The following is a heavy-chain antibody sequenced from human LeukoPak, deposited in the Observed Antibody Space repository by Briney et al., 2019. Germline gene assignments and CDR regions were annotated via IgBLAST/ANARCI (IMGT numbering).Heavy chain of an antibody. CDR2: MNPNSGNT. V-gene: IGHV1-8*01. J-gene: IGHJ4*02. CDR3: ARTASLTMIVVVTNQSLFDY. Sequence: ASVKVSCKASGYTFTSYDINWVRQATGQGLEWMGWMNPNSGNTGYAQKFQGRVTMTRETSISTAYMELSSLRSEDTAVYYCARTASLTMIVVVTNQSLFDYWGQGTLVTVSS. CDR1: GYTFTSYD. D-gene: IGHD3-22*01.